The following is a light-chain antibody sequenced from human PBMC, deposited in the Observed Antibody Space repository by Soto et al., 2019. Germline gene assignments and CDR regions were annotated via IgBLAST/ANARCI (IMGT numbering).Light chain of an antibody. CDR1: QTVKNIF. V-gene: IGKV3-20*01. J-gene: IGKJ2*01. CDR2: GAS. CDR3: QQFDDSRPAFT. Sequence: ESVLTQSPGSLSLSPGERATLSCRASQTVKNIFLNWYQHKPGQAPRLLIYGASLRATGIPDRFSGSRSGADFTLTITRLQPEDSAVYFCQQFDDSRPAFTFGQGTKLEI.